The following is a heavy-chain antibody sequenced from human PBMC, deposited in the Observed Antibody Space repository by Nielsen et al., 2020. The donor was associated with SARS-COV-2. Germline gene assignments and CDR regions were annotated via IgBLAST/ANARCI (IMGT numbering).Heavy chain of an antibody. CDR2: IIPIFGTA. V-gene: IGHV1-69*13. CDR1: GGTFSSYA. CDR3: ARAAFDGNWNYVGAWFDP. J-gene: IGHJ5*02. D-gene: IGHD1-7*01. Sequence: SVKVSCKASGGTFSSYAISWVRQAPGQGLEWMGGIIPIFGTANYAQKFQGRVTITADESTSTAYMELSSLRSEDTAVYYCARAAFDGNWNYVGAWFDPWGQGTLVTVSS.